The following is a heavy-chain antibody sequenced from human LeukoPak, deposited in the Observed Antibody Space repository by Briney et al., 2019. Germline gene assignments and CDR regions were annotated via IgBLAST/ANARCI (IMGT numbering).Heavy chain of an antibody. D-gene: IGHD6-13*01. CDR1: GFTFSSYW. CDR3: ARTGYSSSWYPFDY. CDR2: IRQDGSEK. V-gene: IGHV3-7*01. J-gene: IGHJ4*02. Sequence: GGSLRLSCAASGFTFSSYWMSWVRQAPGKGLEWVANIRQDGSEKYYVDSVKGRFTISRDHGKNSLYLQMNSLRAEDTAVYYWARTGYSSSWYPFDYWGQGTLVTVSS.